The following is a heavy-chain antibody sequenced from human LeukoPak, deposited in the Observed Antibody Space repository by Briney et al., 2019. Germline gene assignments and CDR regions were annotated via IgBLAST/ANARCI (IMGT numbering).Heavy chain of an antibody. CDR3: AKTYSGYSHFAY. CDR1: GFTFSSYG. J-gene: IGHJ4*02. Sequence: GGSLRLSCAASGFTFSSYGMSWVRQAPGKGLEWVSVISGSGGSTYYADSVKGRFTISRDNSKNTLFLQMNSLRAEDTAVYYCAKTYSGYSHFAYWGQGTLVTVSS. CDR2: ISGSGGST. V-gene: IGHV3-23*01. D-gene: IGHD5-12*01.